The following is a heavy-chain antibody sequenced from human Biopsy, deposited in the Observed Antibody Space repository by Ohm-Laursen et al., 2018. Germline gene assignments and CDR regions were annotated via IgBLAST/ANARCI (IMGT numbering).Heavy chain of an antibody. CDR1: GYTFSMYA. Sequence: GASVKVSRKASGYTFSMYAIIWVRQAPGQGLEWMGWSSAYNGKTNYAQKFQGRLTMTTDTSTSTAYMELRSLRSDDTAVYYCARDRPSVSTYGVDWGQGTLVTASS. CDR2: SSAYNGKT. J-gene: IGHJ4*02. D-gene: IGHD3-3*01. CDR3: ARDRPSVSTYGVD. V-gene: IGHV1-18*01.